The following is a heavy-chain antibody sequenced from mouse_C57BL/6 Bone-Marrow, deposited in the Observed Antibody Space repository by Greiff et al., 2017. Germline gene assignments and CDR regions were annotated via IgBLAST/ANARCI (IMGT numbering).Heavy chain of an antibody. CDR2: ISNLAYSI. CDR3: ARHQFYYGSPWSFDV. Sequence: EVQRVESGGGLVQPGGSLKLSCAASGFTFSDYGMAWVRQAPRKGPEWVAFISNLAYSIYYADTVTGRFTISRENAKNTLYLEMSSLRSEDTAMYYCARHQFYYGSPWSFDVWGTGTTVTVSS. CDR1: GFTFSDYG. D-gene: IGHD1-1*01. J-gene: IGHJ1*03. V-gene: IGHV5-15*01.